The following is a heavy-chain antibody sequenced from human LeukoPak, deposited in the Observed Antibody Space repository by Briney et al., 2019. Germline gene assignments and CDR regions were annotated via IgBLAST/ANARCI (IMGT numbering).Heavy chain of an antibody. Sequence: GGSLRLSCAASGFTFSSYAMHWVRQAPGKGLERVAVISYDGSNKYYADSVKGRFTISRDNSKNTLYLQMNSLRAEDTAVYYCARVSPEAVYYYYGMDVWGQGTTVTVSS. CDR2: ISYDGSNK. V-gene: IGHV3-30*04. D-gene: IGHD1-14*01. CDR3: ARVSPEAVYYYYGMDV. CDR1: GFTFSSYA. J-gene: IGHJ6*02.